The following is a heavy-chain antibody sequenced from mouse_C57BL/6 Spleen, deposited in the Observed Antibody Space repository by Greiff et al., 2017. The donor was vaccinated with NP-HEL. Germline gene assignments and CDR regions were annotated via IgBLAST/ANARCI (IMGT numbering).Heavy chain of an antibody. V-gene: IGHV1-61*01. J-gene: IGHJ4*01. CDR1: GYTFTSYW. CDR2: IYPSDSET. CDR3: ARGVYDYYAMCD. D-gene: IGHD2-3*01. Sequence: QVQLQQPGAELVRPGSSVKLSCKASGYTFTSYWMDWVKQRPGQGLEWIGNIYPSDSETHYNQKFKDKATLTVDKSSSTAYMQLSSLTSEDSAVYYCARGVYDYYAMCDWGKGTSVTVSS.